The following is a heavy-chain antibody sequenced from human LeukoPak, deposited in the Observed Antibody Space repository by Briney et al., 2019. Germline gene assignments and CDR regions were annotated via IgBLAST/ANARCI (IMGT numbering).Heavy chain of an antibody. CDR3: ARATTYGDADY. V-gene: IGHV4-59*01. J-gene: IGHJ4*02. D-gene: IGHD4-17*01. Sequence: TSETLSLTCTVYGGSISNYYCSWIRQPPGKGLQWIGYMYSSGTTNYNPSLKSRVTISVDTSKNQFSLTLSSVTAADTAVYYCARATTYGDADYWGQGTLVTVSS. CDR1: GGSISNYY. CDR2: MYSSGTT.